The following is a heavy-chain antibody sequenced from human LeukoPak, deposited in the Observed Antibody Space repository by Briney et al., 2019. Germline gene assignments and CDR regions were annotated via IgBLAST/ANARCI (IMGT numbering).Heavy chain of an antibody. CDR1: GVTFNNYA. V-gene: IGHV3-23*01. CDR3: AELGITMIGGV. D-gene: IGHD3-10*02. Sequence: GGSLRLSCAVSGVTFNNYATSWVRQAPGKGLEWVSGISGRGASKYYADSVKGRFTISRDNAKNSLYLQMNSLRAEDTAVYYCAELGITMIGGVWGKGTTVTISS. CDR2: ISGRGASK. J-gene: IGHJ6*04.